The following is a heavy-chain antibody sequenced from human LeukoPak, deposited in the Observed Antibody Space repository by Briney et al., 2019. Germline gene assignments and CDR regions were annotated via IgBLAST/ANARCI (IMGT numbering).Heavy chain of an antibody. CDR3: AREPKVWGNLDY. V-gene: IGHV3-23*01. J-gene: IGHJ4*02. D-gene: IGHD3-16*01. CDR1: GFTFSSYA. Sequence: PGGSLRLSCAASGFTFSSYAMSWVRQAPGEGLEWVSAISGSGGSTYYADSVKGRFTISRDNSKNTVYLQMNSLRAEDTAVYYCAREPKVWGNLDYWGQGTLVTVSA. CDR2: ISGSGGST.